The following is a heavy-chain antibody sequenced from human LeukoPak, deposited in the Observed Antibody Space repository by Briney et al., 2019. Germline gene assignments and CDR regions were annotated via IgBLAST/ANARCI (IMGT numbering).Heavy chain of an antibody. CDR1: GFTLSSYA. J-gene: IGHJ6*02. V-gene: IGHV3-30*15. CDR3: ARDSLVVVATGSYMDV. D-gene: IGHD2-21*01. CDR2: ISYDGTNE. Sequence: GGSLRLSCAASGFTLSSYAMHWVRQAPGKGLEWVAIISYDGTNEYYADSVKGRFTISRDNSKNTLFLQVSSLKAEDTAVYYCARDSLVVVATGSYMDVWGQGTTVTVSS.